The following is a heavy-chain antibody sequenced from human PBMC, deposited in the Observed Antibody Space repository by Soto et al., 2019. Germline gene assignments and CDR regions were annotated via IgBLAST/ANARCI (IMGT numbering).Heavy chain of an antibody. CDR2: IYHSGST. CDR3: ARELGVVAVAGLYYCGMDV. V-gene: IGHV4-4*02. D-gene: IGHD6-19*01. Sequence: QVQLQESGPGLVKPSGTLSLTCAVSGGSISSSNWWSWVRQPPGKGLEWIGGIYHSGSTHYNPSLKSRVTISVDKSKNQFSLKLSSVTAADTAVYYCARELGVVAVAGLYYCGMDVWGQGTTVTVSS. J-gene: IGHJ6*02. CDR1: GGSISSSNW.